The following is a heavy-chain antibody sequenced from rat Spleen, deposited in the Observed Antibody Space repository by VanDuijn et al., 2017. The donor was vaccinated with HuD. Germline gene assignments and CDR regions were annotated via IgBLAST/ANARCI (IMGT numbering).Heavy chain of an antibody. J-gene: IGHJ4*01. D-gene: IGHD4-5*01. Sequence: EVQMVESGGGLVQPGRSLKLSCSASGFTFRNYDMAWVRQAPTKGLEWVASISPSGGSTYYRDPVKGRFTVSRDNAKSTLYLQMDSLRSEDTATYYCARHGRGKTTYYYVMDAWGQGASVTVSS. CDR2: ISPSGGST. CDR1: GFTFRNYD. V-gene: IGHV5S23*01. CDR3: ARHGRGKTTYYYVMDA.